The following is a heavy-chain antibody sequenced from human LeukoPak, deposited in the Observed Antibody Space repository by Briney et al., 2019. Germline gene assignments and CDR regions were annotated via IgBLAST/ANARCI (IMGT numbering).Heavy chain of an antibody. CDR3: ARDLVAVTGRGDTFDI. CDR2: IRAYNGNS. J-gene: IGHJ3*02. D-gene: IGHD6-19*01. V-gene: IGHV1-18*01. Sequence: EASVKVSCKASGSVFTYYGFSWVRQAAGQGLEWVGWIRAYNGNSDYAQKFQSRVTMTTDKSTSTVYMELRSLTSDDTAVYYCARDLVAVTGRGDTFDIWGQGTMVTVSS. CDR1: GSVFTYYG.